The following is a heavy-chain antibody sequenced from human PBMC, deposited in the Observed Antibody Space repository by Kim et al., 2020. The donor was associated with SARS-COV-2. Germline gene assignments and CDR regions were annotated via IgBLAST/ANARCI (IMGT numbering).Heavy chain of an antibody. Sequence: SVKVSCKASGGTFSSYAISWVRQAPGQGLEWMGGIIPIFGTANYAQKFQGRVTITADESTSTAYMELSSLRSEDTAVYYCAREPDSSSFYYYYGMDVWGQGTTVTVSS. V-gene: IGHV1-69*13. D-gene: IGHD6-6*01. CDR2: IIPIFGTA. CDR1: GGTFSSYA. J-gene: IGHJ6*02. CDR3: AREPDSSSFYYYYGMDV.